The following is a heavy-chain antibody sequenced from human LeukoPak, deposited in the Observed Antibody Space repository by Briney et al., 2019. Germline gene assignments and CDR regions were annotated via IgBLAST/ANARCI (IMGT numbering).Heavy chain of an antibody. J-gene: IGHJ4*02. Sequence: GESLKISCKGSGYSFTSYWIGWVRQMPGKGLEWMGIIYPGDSDTRYSPSFQGQVTISADKSINTAYLQWSSLKASDAAMYYCARHSAPSVRSPRFDYWGQGTLVTVSS. CDR3: ARHSAPSVRSPRFDY. V-gene: IGHV5-51*01. CDR1: GYSFTSYW. D-gene: IGHD5/OR15-5a*01. CDR2: IYPGDSDT.